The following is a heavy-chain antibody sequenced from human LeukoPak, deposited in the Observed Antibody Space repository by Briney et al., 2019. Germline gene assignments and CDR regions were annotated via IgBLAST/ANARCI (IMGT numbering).Heavy chain of an antibody. J-gene: IGHJ4*02. Sequence: GGSLRLSCAASGFTFSSYGMHWVRQAPGKGLEWVAFIRYDGSNKYYADSVKGRFTISRDNSKNTLYLQMNSLRAEDTALYHCARDQSRGQLWSFGYWGQGTLVTVSS. V-gene: IGHV3-30*02. CDR1: GFTFSSYG. D-gene: IGHD5-18*01. CDR2: IRYDGSNK. CDR3: ARDQSRGQLWSFGY.